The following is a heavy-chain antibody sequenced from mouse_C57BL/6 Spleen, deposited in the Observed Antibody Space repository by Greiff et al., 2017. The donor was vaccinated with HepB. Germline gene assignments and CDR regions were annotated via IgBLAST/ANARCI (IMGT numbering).Heavy chain of an antibody. CDR3: ARTGNDYDYYAMDY. V-gene: IGHV1-80*01. Sequence: QVQLQQSGAELVKPGASVKISCKASGYAFSSYWMNWVKQRPGKGLEWIGQIYPGDGDTNYNGKFKGKATLTADKSSSTAYMQLSSLTSEDSAVYFCARTGNDYDYYAMDYWGQGTSVTVSS. J-gene: IGHJ4*01. D-gene: IGHD2-4*01. CDR1: GYAFSSYW. CDR2: IYPGDGDT.